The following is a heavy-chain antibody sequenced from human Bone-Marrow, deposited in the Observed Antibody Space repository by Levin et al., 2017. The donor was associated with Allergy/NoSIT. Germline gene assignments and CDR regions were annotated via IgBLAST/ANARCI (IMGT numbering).Heavy chain of an antibody. CDR2: ISAYNGNT. V-gene: IGHV1-18*01. Sequence: GESLKISCKASGYTFTSYGISWVRQAPGQGLEWMGWISAYNGNTNYAQKLQGRVTMTTDTSTSTAYMELRSLRSDDTAVYYCARDPRFVVVPAATLDPTASYYYGMDVWGQGTTVTVSS. D-gene: IGHD2-2*01. CDR3: ARDPRFVVVPAATLDPTASYYYGMDV. J-gene: IGHJ6*02. CDR1: GYTFTSYG.